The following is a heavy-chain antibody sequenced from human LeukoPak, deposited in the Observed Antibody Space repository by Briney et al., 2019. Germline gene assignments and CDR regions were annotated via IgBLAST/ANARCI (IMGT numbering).Heavy chain of an antibody. CDR2: ISAYNGNT. CDR1: GYTFTSYG. J-gene: IGHJ3*02. CDR3: ARARGTETDAFDI. V-gene: IGHV1-18*01. Sequence: ASVKVSCRASGYTFTSYGITWVRQAPEQGLEWMGWISAYNGNTNYAQKLQGRVTMTTDTSTSTAYMELRSLRSDDTAVYYCARARGTETDAFDIWGQGTMVTVSS. D-gene: IGHD3-16*01.